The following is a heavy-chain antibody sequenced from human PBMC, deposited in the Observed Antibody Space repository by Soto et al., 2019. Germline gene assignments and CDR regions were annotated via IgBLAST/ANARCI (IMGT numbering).Heavy chain of an antibody. V-gene: IGHV3-23*01. CDR2: ISGSGDRT. CDR3: AKDTYLDYSDSSGYYPWYYYGLDV. Sequence: EVQLLESGGGLVQPGGSLRLSCAASGFTFSSYAMSWVRQAPGKGLEWVSAISGSGDRTYYADSVKGRFAISRDNSKNTLYLQMNSLRAEDTAVYYCAKDTYLDYSDSSGYYPWYYYGLDVWGQGTTVTVSS. J-gene: IGHJ6*02. D-gene: IGHD3-22*01. CDR1: GFTFSSYA.